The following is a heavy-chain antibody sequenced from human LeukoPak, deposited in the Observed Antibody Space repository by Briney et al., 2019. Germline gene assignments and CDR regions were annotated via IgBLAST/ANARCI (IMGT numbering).Heavy chain of an antibody. D-gene: IGHD3-3*01. CDR1: GGSFSGYY. CDR3: ARDQGYDFWSGNLNWFDP. V-gene: IGHV4-34*01. J-gene: IGHJ5*02. Sequence: SSETLSLTCAVYGGSFSGYYWSWIRQPPGKGLEWIGEINHSGSTNYNPSLKSRVTISVDTSKNQFSLKLSYVTTADTAVYYCARDQGYDFWSGNLNWFDPWGQGTLVTVSS. CDR2: INHSGST.